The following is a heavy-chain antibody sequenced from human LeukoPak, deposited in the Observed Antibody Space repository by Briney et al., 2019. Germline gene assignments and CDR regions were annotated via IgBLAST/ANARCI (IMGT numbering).Heavy chain of an antibody. J-gene: IGHJ5*02. CDR1: GFTFSSYS. V-gene: IGHV3-21*01. CDR2: ISSSSSYI. D-gene: IGHD6-19*01. Sequence: GGSLRLSCAASGFTFSSYSMNWVRQAPVKVLEWVSSISSSSSYIYYADSVKGRFTISRDNAKNSLYLQMNSLRAEDTAVYYCARKVAVAGTKWFDPWGQGTLVTVSS. CDR3: ARKVAVAGTKWFDP.